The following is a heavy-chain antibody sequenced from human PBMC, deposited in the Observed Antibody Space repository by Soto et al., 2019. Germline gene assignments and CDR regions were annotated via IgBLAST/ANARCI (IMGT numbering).Heavy chain of an antibody. CDR3: ARHGSN. CDR1: GVSISNSSYY. CDR2: IYYSGIT. J-gene: IGHJ4*02. V-gene: IGHV4-39*01. Sequence: ETLSLTCTVSGVSISNSSYYWGWIRRPPGKGLEWIGTIYYSGITYYNPSLKSRVTISVDTSKNQFSLKLTSVTAADTAVYYCARHGSNWGQGTLVTAPQ.